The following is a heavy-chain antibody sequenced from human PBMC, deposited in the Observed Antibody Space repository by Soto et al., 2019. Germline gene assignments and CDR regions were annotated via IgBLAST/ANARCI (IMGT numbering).Heavy chain of an antibody. Sequence: SETLSLTCTVSGGSVSSGSYYWSWIRQPPGKGLEWIGYIYYSGSTNYNPSLKSRVTISVDTSKNQFSLKLSSVTAADTAVYYCARATWGSPVFSFDYWGQGTLVTVSS. CDR1: GGSVSSGSYY. V-gene: IGHV4-61*01. CDR2: IYYSGST. CDR3: ARATWGSPVFSFDY. J-gene: IGHJ4*02. D-gene: IGHD7-27*01.